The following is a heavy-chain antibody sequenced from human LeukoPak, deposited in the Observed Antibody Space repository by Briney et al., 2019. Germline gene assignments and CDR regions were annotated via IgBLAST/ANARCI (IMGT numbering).Heavy chain of an antibody. CDR3: ARFRRGIYYFDR. D-gene: IGHD2-8*02. Sequence: PSETLSLTCSVSGDSISSDDYYWGWIRQPLGKGLEWIGYILYRGTAYYHPSLKSRVIISVDTSRNEFSLELTSVTAADTAVYYCARFRRGIYYFDRWGQGTLVTVSS. CDR2: ILYRGTA. J-gene: IGHJ4*02. V-gene: IGHV4-30-4*01. CDR1: GDSISSDDYY.